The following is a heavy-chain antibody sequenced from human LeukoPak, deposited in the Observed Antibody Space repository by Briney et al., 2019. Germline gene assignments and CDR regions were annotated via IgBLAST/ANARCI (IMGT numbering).Heavy chain of an antibody. Sequence: ASVKVSCKASGGTFSSYAIGWVRQAPGQGLEWMGGIIPIFGTANYAQKFQGRVTITADESTSTAYMELSSLRAEDTAVYYCARDLGYCSSTSCYGPPAFDIWGQGTMVTVSS. V-gene: IGHV1-69*13. J-gene: IGHJ3*02. CDR1: GGTFSSYA. D-gene: IGHD2-2*01. CDR2: IIPIFGTA. CDR3: ARDLGYCSSTSCYGPPAFDI.